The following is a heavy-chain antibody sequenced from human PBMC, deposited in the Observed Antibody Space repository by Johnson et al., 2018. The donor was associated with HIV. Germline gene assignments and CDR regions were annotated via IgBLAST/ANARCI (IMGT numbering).Heavy chain of an antibody. D-gene: IGHD3-22*01. Sequence: QVQLVESGGGLVKPGGSLRLSCAVSGFTFSDHYMSWIRQAPGKGLEWVSYISSSSSSIYYADSVKGRFTISRDNAKNSLYLQMNSLRAEDTAVYYCARLLRAPLNDYDSSGHDAFDLWGQGTMVTVSS. CDR3: ARLLRAPLNDYDSSGHDAFDL. J-gene: IGHJ3*01. V-gene: IGHV3-11*04. CDR1: GFTFSDHY. CDR2: ISSSSSSI.